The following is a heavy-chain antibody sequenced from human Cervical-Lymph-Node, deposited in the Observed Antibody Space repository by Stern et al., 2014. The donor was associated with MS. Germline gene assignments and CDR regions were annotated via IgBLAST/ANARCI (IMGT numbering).Heavy chain of an antibody. Sequence: EVQLVESGGGLVKPGGSLRLSCAASGFTFKNAWMSWVRQAPGKGLEWVGRIKDKIDGGTTDYAAPVKGRFTTSRDDSKDTLYLELNSLKTEDTAVYYCTTVRYDRSAKPDFWGQGTLVTVSS. V-gene: IGHV3-15*01. J-gene: IGHJ4*02. D-gene: IGHD3-22*01. CDR1: GFTFKNAW. CDR3: TTVRYDRSAKPDF. CDR2: IKDKIDGGTT.